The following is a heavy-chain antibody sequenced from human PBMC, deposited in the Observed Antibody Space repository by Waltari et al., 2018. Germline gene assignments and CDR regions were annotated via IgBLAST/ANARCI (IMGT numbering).Heavy chain of an antibody. CDR2: IDPDDSDK. Sequence: EVQLVQSGPELKKPGESLKISCETFGYSFSTYWIAWLRQMPGKGLECMGVIDPDDSDKKYNASFQGRVIISADKSINTAFLQWSSLQASDTATYFCARHSHSYGLAGDYCEYWGQGNLVTVSS. J-gene: IGHJ4*02. CDR3: ARHSHSYGLAGDYCEY. CDR1: GYSFSTYW. V-gene: IGHV5-51*01. D-gene: IGHD5-18*01.